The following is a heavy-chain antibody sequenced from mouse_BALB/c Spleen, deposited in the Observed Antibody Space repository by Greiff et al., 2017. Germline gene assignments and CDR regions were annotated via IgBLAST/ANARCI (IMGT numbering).Heavy chain of an antibody. V-gene: IGHV1-87*01. CDR3: AKDYGSSYEDAMDD. D-gene: IGHD1-1*01. CDR1: GYTFTSYW. Sequence: VQLQESGAELARPGASVKLSCKASGYTFTSYWMQWVKQRPGQGLEWIGAIYPGDGDTRYTQKFKGKATLTADKSSSTAYMQLSSLASEDSAVYYCAKDYGSSYEDAMDDWGQGTSVTVSS. J-gene: IGHJ4*01. CDR2: IYPGDGDT.